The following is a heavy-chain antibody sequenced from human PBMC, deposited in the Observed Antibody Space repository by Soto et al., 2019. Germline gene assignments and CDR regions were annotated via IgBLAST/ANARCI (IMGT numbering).Heavy chain of an antibody. CDR2: INPTGGT. J-gene: IGHJ4*02. D-gene: IGHD1-1*01. V-gene: IGHV4-34*01. CDR1: GGSFSGYY. Sequence: QVQLQQWGAGLLKPSETLSLTCAVYGGSFSGYYWSWVRQSPGKGLEWIGEINPTGGTNYNPSLKSRVTISVDTSKDQFSLQLSSVTAADTAVYYCARTRATPASRNLDYCGQGTLVTVSS. CDR3: ARTRATPASRNLDY.